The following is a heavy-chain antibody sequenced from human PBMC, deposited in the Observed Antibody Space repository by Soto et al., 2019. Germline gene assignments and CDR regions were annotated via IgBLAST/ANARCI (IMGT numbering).Heavy chain of an antibody. CDR1: GYTFTSYD. J-gene: IGHJ3*02. D-gene: IGHD3-3*01. CDR3: ARAEDYDFWSGFNPRSSRVAFDI. CDR2: INAYNGNT. V-gene: IGHV1-18*01. Sequence: ASVKVSCKASGYTFTSYDINWVRQATGQGLEWMGWINAYNGNTNYAQKLQGRVTMTTDTSTSTAYMELRSLRSDDTAVYYCARAEDYDFWSGFNPRSSRVAFDIWGQGTMVTVSS.